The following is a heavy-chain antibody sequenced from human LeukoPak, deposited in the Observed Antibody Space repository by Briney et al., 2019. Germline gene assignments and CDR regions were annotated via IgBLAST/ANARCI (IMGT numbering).Heavy chain of an antibody. D-gene: IGHD3-10*01. CDR2: INHSGST. CDR1: GFTFSNAW. Sequence: GSLRLSCAASGFTFSNAWMSWVRQPPGKGLEWIGEINHSGSTNYNPSLKSRVTISVDTSKNQFSLKLSSVTAADTAVYYCASRGLLWFGDPDYGMDVWGQGTTVTVSS. V-gene: IGHV4-34*01. J-gene: IGHJ6*02. CDR3: ASRGLLWFGDPDYGMDV.